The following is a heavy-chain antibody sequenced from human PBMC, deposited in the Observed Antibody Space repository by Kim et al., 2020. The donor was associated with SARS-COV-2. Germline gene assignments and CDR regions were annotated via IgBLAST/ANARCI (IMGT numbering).Heavy chain of an antibody. V-gene: IGHV3-33*08. CDR1: GFTFSSYG. CDR3: ASDLGRITGTTGGWFDP. D-gene: IGHD1-7*01. CDR2: IGYDGRNK. J-gene: IGHJ5*02. Sequence: GGSLSLSCAASGFTFSSYGMHWVRQAPGKGLERVAVIGYDGRNKYYADSVKGRSTISRDNPKNTLYLQMNSLRAEDTAVYHCASDLGRITGTTGGWFDPWGQGSLVTVSS.